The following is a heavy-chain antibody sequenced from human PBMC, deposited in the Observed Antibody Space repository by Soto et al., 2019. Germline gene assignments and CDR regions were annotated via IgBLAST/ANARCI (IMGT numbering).Heavy chain of an antibody. J-gene: IGHJ4*02. CDR2: ISYDGSNK. CDR3: ATTIIVILAPASGGTSFDY. V-gene: IGHV3-30-3*01. CDR1: GFTFSSYA. D-gene: IGHD3-22*01. Sequence: GGSLRLSCAASGFTFSSYAMHWVRQAPGKGLEWVAVISYDGSNKYYADSVKGRFTISRDNSKNTLYLQMNSLRAEDTAVYYCATTIIVILAPASGGTSFDYWGQGTLVTSPQ.